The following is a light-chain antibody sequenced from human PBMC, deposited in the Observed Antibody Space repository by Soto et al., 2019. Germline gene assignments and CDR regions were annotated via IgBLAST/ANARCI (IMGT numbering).Light chain of an antibody. CDR1: EDINDW. CDR2: DAS. V-gene: IGKV1-5*01. Sequence: EIQITRLPSNLSASIVGGVRIPLRASEDINDWLAWYQQKPGNAPKFLIYDASTLQSGAPSRFSGSGSGTDFTLTISSLQPEEFATYNCIQLKSYPLVGQGTKLDIK. CDR3: IQLKSYPL. J-gene: IGKJ5*01.